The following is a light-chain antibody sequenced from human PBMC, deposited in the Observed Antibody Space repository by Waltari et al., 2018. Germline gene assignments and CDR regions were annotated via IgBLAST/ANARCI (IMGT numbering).Light chain of an antibody. CDR1: QSLLNSNGYTY. CDR3: MQALHTPYT. J-gene: IGKJ2*01. Sequence: DIVMTQSPLSLPVTPGEPASISCRSSQSLLNSNGYTYFDWYLQKPGQSQQLLSYLGSNRASGVPDRFSGSGSGTDVTLKISRVEAEDVGVYYCMQALHTPYTFGQGTKLEIK. V-gene: IGKV2-28*01. CDR2: LGS.